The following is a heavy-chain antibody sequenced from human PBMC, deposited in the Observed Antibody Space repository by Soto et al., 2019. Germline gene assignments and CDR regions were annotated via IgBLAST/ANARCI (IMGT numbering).Heavy chain of an antibody. CDR3: ATGGYYPDY. CDR2: VKSKTHGGTT. Sequence: PGGSLRLSCAVSGFTFSNAWMNWVRQAPGKGLEWVGRVKSKTHGGTTDYAAPVKGRFTISRDDSENTVFLQMNSLKTEDTAVYYCATGGYYPDYWGQGTLVTVSS. D-gene: IGHD3-10*01. V-gene: IGHV3-15*01. CDR1: GFTFSNAW. J-gene: IGHJ4*02.